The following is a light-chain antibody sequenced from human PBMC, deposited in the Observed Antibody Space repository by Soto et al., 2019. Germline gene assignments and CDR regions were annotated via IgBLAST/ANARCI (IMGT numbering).Light chain of an antibody. CDR3: TSYAGSNNFVA. CDR1: CSDVGGYNY. V-gene: IGLV2-8*01. Sequence: QSALTQPPSASGSPGQSVTISCTGTCSDVGGYNYVSWYQQHPGKAPKHMIYDVSRRPSGVPDRFSGSKSGNTASLTVSGLQAEDEADYYCTSYAGSNNFVAFGGGTKLTVL. CDR2: DVS. J-gene: IGLJ2*01.